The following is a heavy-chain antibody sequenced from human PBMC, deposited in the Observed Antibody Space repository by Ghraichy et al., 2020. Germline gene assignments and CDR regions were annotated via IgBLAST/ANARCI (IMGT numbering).Heavy chain of an antibody. D-gene: IGHD4-23*01. CDR3: ASTRWYTFDY. V-gene: IGHV4-59*01. CDR1: GGSISNYY. CDR2: SYYSGST. Sequence: SETLSLTYTVSGGSISNYYWSWIRQPPGKGLEWIGYSYYSGSTNYNPSLKSRVTISVDTSKNQFSLKLSSVTAADTAMYYCASTRWYTFDYWGQGTLVTVSS. J-gene: IGHJ4*02.